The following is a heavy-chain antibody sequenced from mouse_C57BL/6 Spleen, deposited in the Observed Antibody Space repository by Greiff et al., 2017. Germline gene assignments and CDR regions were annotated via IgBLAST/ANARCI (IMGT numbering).Heavy chain of an antibody. V-gene: IGHV14-1*01. D-gene: IGHD2-4*01. J-gene: IGHJ3*01. CDR2: IDPEDGDT. Sequence: VQLQQSGAELVRPGASVKLSCTASGFNIKDYYMHWVKQRPEQGLEWIGRIDPEDGDTEYAPKFQGKATMTADTSSNTAYLQLSSLTSEDTAVYYCTSIDYDYDGDAYWGQGTLVTVSA. CDR1: GFNIKDYY. CDR3: TSIDYDYDGDAY.